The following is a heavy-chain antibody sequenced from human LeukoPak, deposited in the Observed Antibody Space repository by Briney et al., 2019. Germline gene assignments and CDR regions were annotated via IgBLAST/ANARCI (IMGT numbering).Heavy chain of an antibody. Sequence: SETLSLTCTVSGGSISSYYWSWIRQPPGKGLEWIGYIYYSGNTNYNPSLKSRVTISVDTSKNQFSLKLSSVTAADTAVYYCARLLPDYYDSSGYYWGQGTLVTVSS. V-gene: IGHV4-59*08. CDR3: ARLLPDYYDSSGYY. CDR2: IYYSGNT. J-gene: IGHJ4*02. D-gene: IGHD3-22*01. CDR1: GGSISSYY.